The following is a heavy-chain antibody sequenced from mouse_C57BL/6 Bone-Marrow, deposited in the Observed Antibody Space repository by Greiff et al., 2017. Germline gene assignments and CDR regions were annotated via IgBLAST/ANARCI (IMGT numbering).Heavy chain of an antibody. J-gene: IGHJ4*01. CDR2: IRSKSNNYAT. V-gene: IGHV10-1*01. CDR1: GFSFNTYA. Sequence: EVKVIESGGGLVQPKGSLKLSCAASGFSFNTYAMNWVRQAPGKGLEWVARIRSKSNNYATYYADSVKDRFTISRDDSESMLYLQMNNLKTEDTAMYYCVRGLRRYYYAMDYWGQGTSVTVSS. D-gene: IGHD2-4*01. CDR3: VRGLRRYYYAMDY.